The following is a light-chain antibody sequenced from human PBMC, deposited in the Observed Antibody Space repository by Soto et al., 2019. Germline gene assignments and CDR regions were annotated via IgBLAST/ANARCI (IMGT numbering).Light chain of an antibody. CDR3: QQYFTSPIT. J-gene: IGKJ5*01. Sequence: EIVMTQSPATLSVSPGERSTLSCRASQSVNSRLAWYQHKPGQAPRLLISGASNRASGIPARFSAWGSGTDFTLTISRVDPADFAFYYCQQYFTSPITFGQGTRLEIK. CDR1: QSVNSR. CDR2: GAS. V-gene: IGKV3D-15*02.